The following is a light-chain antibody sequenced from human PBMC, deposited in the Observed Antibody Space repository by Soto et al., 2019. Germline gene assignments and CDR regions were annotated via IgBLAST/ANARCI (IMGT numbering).Light chain of an antibody. CDR3: QSYDSSLSVV. CDR1: SSNIGAGYD. V-gene: IGLV1-40*01. Sequence: QSVLTQPPSVSGAPGQRVTISCTGSSSNIGAGYDVHWYKQLPGTAPKLLIYGNSNRPSGVPDRFSGFKSGTSASLAITGLQAEDEADYYCQSYDSSLSVVFGGGTKLTVL. J-gene: IGLJ2*01. CDR2: GNS.